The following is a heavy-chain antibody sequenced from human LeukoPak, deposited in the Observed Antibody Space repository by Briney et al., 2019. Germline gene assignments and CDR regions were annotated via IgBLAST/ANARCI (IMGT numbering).Heavy chain of an antibody. CDR1: GGTFSSYV. Sequence: GASVKVSCKASGGTFSSYVISWVRQAPGQGLEWMGRIIPIFGTTNYAQKFQGRVTITTDESTAYMELSSLRSEDTAVYYCARTKGHYYDITGFYYWGQGTLVTVSS. D-gene: IGHD3-22*01. CDR3: ARTKGHYYDITGFYY. J-gene: IGHJ4*02. CDR2: IIPIFGTT. V-gene: IGHV1-69*05.